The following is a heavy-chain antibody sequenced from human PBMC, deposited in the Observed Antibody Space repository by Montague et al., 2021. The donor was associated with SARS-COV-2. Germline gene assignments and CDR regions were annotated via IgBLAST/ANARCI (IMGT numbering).Heavy chain of an antibody. D-gene: IGHD3-3*01. V-gene: IGHV3-23*01. CDR2: ISGSGGST. J-gene: IGHJ4*02. CDR3: ANDRYYDFWSGYYFDY. CDR1: GFTFSNYA. Sequence: SLRLSCAASGFTFSNYAMNWVRQAPGKGLEWVSAISGSGGSTYYXDSVKGRFTISRDNSKNTLYLQMNSLRAEDTVVYYCANDRYYDFWSGYYFDYWGQGTLVTVSS.